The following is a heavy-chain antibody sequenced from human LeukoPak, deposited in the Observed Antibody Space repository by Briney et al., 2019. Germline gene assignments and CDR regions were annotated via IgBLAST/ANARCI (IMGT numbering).Heavy chain of an antibody. CDR1: GGTFSSYA. CDR3: AREPHCTNGVCYCDY. V-gene: IGHV1-69*04. D-gene: IGHD2-8*01. CDR2: IIPILGIA. J-gene: IGHJ4*02. Sequence: GSSVKLSCKASGGTFSSYAISWVRQAPGHGLEWMGRIIPILGIANYAQKVQGRVTITADKSTSTAYMELSSLRSEDTAVYYCAREPHCTNGVCYCDYWGQGTLVTVSS.